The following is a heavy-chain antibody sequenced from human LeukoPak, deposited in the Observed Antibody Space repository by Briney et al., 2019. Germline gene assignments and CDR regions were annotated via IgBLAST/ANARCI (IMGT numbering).Heavy chain of an antibody. CDR3: ARDPRITTYVGQMKKNWFDP. V-gene: IGHV1-2*06. Sequence: ASVKVSCKASGYTFTGYYMHWVRQAPGQGLEWMGRINPNSGGTNYAQKFQGRVTMTRDTSISTAYMELSRLRSDDTAVYYCARDPRITTYVGQMKKNWFDPWGQGTLVTVSS. CDR1: GYTFTGYY. D-gene: IGHD3-10*01. J-gene: IGHJ5*02. CDR2: INPNSGGT.